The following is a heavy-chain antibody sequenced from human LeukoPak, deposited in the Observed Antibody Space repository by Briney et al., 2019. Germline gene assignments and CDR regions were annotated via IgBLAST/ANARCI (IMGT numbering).Heavy chain of an antibody. D-gene: IGHD2-2*01. CDR2: VSGYNGNT. V-gene: IGHV1-18*01. CDR3: ARSGFCTSSSCYRESDGLDF. J-gene: IGHJ3*01. Sequence: GASVKVSCKASGYNFISYGVSWVRPAPGQGLEWMGWVSGYNGNTNYAQKMEYRVIMTTDPATSTAYMELRDLRSGDTAVYYCARSGFCTSSSCYRESDGLDFWGQGTMVTVSS. CDR1: GYNFISYG.